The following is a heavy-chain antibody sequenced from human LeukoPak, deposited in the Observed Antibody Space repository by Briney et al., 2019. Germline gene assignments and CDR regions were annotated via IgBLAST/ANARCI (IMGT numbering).Heavy chain of an antibody. Sequence: GGSLRLSCAASGFTFDDYAMHWVRQAPGKGLEWVSGISWNSGSIGYADSVKGRFTISRDNAKNSLYLQMNSLRAEDTAVYYCARDQDMTTIDYWGQGTLVTVSS. J-gene: IGHJ4*02. CDR3: ARDQDMTTIDY. CDR1: GFTFDDYA. V-gene: IGHV3-9*01. D-gene: IGHD4-11*01. CDR2: ISWNSGSI.